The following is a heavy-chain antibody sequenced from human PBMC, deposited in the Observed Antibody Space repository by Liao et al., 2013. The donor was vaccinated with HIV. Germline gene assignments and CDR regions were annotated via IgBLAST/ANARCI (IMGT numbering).Heavy chain of an antibody. CDR3: ARDYYDTYYYMDV. Sequence: QVQLQESGPGLVKPSETLSLTCTVSGGSISSYYWSWIRQPPGKGLEWIGRIYPSGSTNYNPSLKSRVTMSVDTSKNQFSLKLSSVTAADTAMYYCARDYYDTYYYMDVWGKGPRSPSP. CDR1: GGSISSYY. J-gene: IGHJ6*03. CDR2: IYPSGST. D-gene: IGHD3-22*01. V-gene: IGHV4-4*07.